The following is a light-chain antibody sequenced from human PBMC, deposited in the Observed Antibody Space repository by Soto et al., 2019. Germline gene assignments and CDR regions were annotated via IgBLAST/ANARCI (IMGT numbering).Light chain of an antibody. Sequence: EIVLTQSPGTLSLSPGERATLSCRASQSVSSNYLAWYQQNPGQAPRLLIYGASSRATGIPDRFSGSGSGTDFTLTIRRLEPEDFAVYYCQQYGTSLLTFGGGTKVEIK. CDR3: QQYGTSLLT. J-gene: IGKJ4*01. V-gene: IGKV3-20*01. CDR1: QSVSSNY. CDR2: GAS.